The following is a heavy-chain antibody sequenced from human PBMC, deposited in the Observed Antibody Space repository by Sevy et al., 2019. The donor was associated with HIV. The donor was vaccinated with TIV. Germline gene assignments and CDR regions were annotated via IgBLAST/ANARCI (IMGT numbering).Heavy chain of an antibody. V-gene: IGHV3-30*18. CDR2: ISYDGSNK. CDR3: AKGPRSSGWAYYYYYGMDV. D-gene: IGHD6-19*01. Sequence: GGSLRLSCAASGFTFSSYGMHWVRQAPGKGLEWVAVISYDGSNKYYADSVKGRFTISRDNSKNTLYLQMNSLRAEDTAVYYCAKGPRSSGWAYYYYYGMDVWGQGTTVTVSS. CDR1: GFTFSSYG. J-gene: IGHJ6*02.